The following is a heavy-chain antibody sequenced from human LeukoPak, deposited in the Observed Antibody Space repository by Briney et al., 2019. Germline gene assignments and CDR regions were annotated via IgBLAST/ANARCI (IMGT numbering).Heavy chain of an antibody. V-gene: IGHV3-66*01. J-gene: IGHJ5*02. D-gene: IGHD6-13*01. CDR2: IYSGGNI. CDR1: GFTVSNNI. Sequence: GGSLRLSCVVSGFTVSNNIMTWVRQAPGKGLEWVSLIYSGGNIYYADSVKGRFTISRAGSKNTLYLKMNSLRAEDTAVYCCARDPGAAAGNLWSWGQGTLVTVSS. CDR3: ARDPGAAAGNLWS.